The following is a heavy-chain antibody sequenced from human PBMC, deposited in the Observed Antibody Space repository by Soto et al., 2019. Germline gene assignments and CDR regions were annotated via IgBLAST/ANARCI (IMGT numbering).Heavy chain of an antibody. J-gene: IGHJ4*02. CDR1: GYTLTELS. V-gene: IGHV1-24*01. D-gene: IGHD2-15*01. CDR2: FDPEDGET. Sequence: GASVKVSFTVSGYTLTELSMHWVRQAPGKGLEWMGGFDPEDGETIYAQKFQGRVTMTEDTSTDTAYMELSSLRSEDTAVYYCATRLLCSGGSCYPDFDYWGQGTLVTVSS. CDR3: ATRLLCSGGSCYPDFDY.